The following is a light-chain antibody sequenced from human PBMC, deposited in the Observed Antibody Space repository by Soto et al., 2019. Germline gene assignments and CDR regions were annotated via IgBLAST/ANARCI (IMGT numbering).Light chain of an antibody. CDR1: QSVSNY. V-gene: IGKV3-11*01. J-gene: IGKJ1*01. Sequence: EIVLTQSPATLSLSPGERATLSCRTSQSVSNYLAWYQQKPGQAPRLLIYDASNRATGIPARFSGSGSWTDFMLTIIIRVPEDFSIYYCQQRSNWPRTFGQGTKVEMK. CDR3: QQRSNWPRT. CDR2: DAS.